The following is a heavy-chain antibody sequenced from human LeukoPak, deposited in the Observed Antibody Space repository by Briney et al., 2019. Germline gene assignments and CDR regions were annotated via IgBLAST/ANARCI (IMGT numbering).Heavy chain of an antibody. J-gene: IGHJ1*01. Sequence: GGSLRLSCAASGFTFDDYGMSWVRQVPGRGLEWICGINWNSGVTGYADSVKGRFNISRDNAKNSLFLQMNSLRDEDTAFYYCARGDGPTVTADYFQNWGQGTLITVS. CDR3: ARGDGPTVTADYFQN. CDR2: INWNSGVT. V-gene: IGHV3-20*04. CDR1: GFTFDDYG. D-gene: IGHD4-17*01.